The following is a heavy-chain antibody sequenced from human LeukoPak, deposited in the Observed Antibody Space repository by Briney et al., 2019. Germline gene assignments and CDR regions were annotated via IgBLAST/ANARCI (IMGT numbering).Heavy chain of an antibody. V-gene: IGHV4-61*05. CDR2: IHYTGST. D-gene: IGHD3-10*01. Sequence: SETLSLTCSVSGGSISGSRYNWGWIRQSPGKGLECIGYIHYTGSTNYNPSLKSRVTISVETSKNQFSLKLKSVTAADTAVYYCARGGYYGSGNDFRFDPWGQGTLVTVSS. J-gene: IGHJ5*02. CDR3: ARGGYYGSGNDFRFDP. CDR1: GGSISGSRYN.